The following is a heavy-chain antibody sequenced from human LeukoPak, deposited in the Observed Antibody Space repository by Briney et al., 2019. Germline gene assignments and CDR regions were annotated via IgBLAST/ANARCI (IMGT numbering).Heavy chain of an antibody. Sequence: GGSLRLSCAASGFTFTNAWMTWVRQAPGKGLVWVSRINGDGSSTSYADSVKDRFTISRDNAKNTLYLQMNSLRAEDTAVYYCARGYSSSYRIDYWGQGTLVTVSS. CDR1: GFTFTNAW. CDR2: INGDGSST. V-gene: IGHV3-74*01. D-gene: IGHD6-6*01. CDR3: ARGYSSSYRIDY. J-gene: IGHJ4*02.